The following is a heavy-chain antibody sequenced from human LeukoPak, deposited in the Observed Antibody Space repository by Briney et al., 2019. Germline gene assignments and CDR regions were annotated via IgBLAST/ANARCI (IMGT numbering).Heavy chain of an antibody. V-gene: IGHV4-34*01. CDR2: INHSGST. J-gene: IGHJ6*02. CDR1: GGSFSGYY. D-gene: IGHD3-3*01. Sequence: PETLSLTCAVYGGSFSGYYWSWIRQPPGKGLEWIGEINHSGSTNYNPSLKSRVTISVDTSKNQFSLKLSSVTAADTAVYYCARNRLRFLEWLSEGMDVWGQGTTVTVSS. CDR3: ARNRLRFLEWLSEGMDV.